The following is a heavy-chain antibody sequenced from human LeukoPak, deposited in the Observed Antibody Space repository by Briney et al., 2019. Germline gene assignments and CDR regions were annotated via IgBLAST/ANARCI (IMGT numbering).Heavy chain of an antibody. Sequence: GGSLRLSCAASGFTFRYYVIHWVRQAPGKGLEWVAVTSSDLNVKLYADSVKGRFTISRDNSRSTLYLQMNSLRPEDTAIYYCAREGYYGSGSPPSLYFDYWGQRTLVTVSS. CDR3: AREGYYGSGSPPSLYFDY. CDR2: TSSDLNVK. D-gene: IGHD3-10*01. CDR1: GFTFRYYV. J-gene: IGHJ4*02. V-gene: IGHV3-30-3*01.